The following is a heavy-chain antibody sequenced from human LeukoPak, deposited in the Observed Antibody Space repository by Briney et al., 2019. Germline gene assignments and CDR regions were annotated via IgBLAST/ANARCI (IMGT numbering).Heavy chain of an antibody. J-gene: IGHJ3*02. V-gene: IGHV4-34*01. CDR3: ARVYGSGYDFRGAFDI. Sequence: SGGSLRLSCAASGFTFSSYGMSWVRQAPGKGLEWIGEINHSGSTNYNPSLKSRVTISVDTSKNQFSLKLSSVTAADTAVYYCARVYGSGYDFRGAFDIWGQGTMVTVSS. CDR1: GFTFSSYG. CDR2: INHSGST. D-gene: IGHD5-12*01.